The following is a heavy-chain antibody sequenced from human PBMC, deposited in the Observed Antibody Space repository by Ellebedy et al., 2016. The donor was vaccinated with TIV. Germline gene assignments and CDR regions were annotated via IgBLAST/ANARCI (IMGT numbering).Heavy chain of an antibody. J-gene: IGHJ5*02. CDR1: GASISSYY. CDR3: ARFVATFNWFDP. CDR2: IYYNENT. V-gene: IGHV4-59*01. Sequence: MPSEILSLTCTVSGASISSYYWSWIRQPPGKGLEWIGYIYYNENTNYNPSLKSRVTISVDTSKNQFSLKLNSVTAADTAVYYCARFVATFNWFDPWGQGTLVTVSS. D-gene: IGHD5-12*01.